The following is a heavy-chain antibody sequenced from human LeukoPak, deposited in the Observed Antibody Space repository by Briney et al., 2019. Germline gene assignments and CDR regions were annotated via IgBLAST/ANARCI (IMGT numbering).Heavy chain of an antibody. CDR1: GFTFTSYS. Sequence: GGSLRLSCTVSGFTFTSYSMSWVRQAPGKGLEWVSYITSSSTTVYYADSVKGRFTISRDNAKNSLDLQMNSLRAEDTAVYYCARDSITFGGVIFDYWGQGTLVTVSS. J-gene: IGHJ4*02. D-gene: IGHD3-16*01. CDR2: ITSSSTTV. V-gene: IGHV3-48*04. CDR3: ARDSITFGGVIFDY.